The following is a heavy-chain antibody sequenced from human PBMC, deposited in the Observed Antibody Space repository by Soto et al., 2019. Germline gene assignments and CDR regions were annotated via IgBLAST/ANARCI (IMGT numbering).Heavy chain of an antibody. V-gene: IGHV3-74*01. CDR1: GFTFSRYW. CDR3: ARLPVDTITSLDY. Sequence: EVLLVESGGALVQPGGFLRLSCATSGFTFSRYWMHWVRQVPGKGLVWVSRINSDGSSISYSDSVQGRFTISIGNAKYTLYLQMNSLRVEITAVYYCARLPVDTITSLDYWGQGTLLTVSS. CDR2: INSDGSSI. D-gene: IGHD3-3*01. J-gene: IGHJ4*02.